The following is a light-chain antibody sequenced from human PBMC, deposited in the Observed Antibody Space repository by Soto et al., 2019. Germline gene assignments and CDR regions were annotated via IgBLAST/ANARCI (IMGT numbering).Light chain of an antibody. CDR3: CSYAGSYTFYV. J-gene: IGLJ1*01. Sequence: QSVLTQPRSVSGSPGQSVTISCTGTSSDVGGYNYVSWYQQHPGKAPKLVIYDVSERPSGVPDRFSGSKSGNTASLTVSGLQADDEADYYCCSYAGSYTFYVFGTGTRSPS. CDR1: SSDVGGYNY. V-gene: IGLV2-11*01. CDR2: DVS.